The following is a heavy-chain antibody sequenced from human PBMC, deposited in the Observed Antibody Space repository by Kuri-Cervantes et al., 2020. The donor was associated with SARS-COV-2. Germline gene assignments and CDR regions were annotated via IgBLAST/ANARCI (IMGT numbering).Heavy chain of an antibody. Sequence: GGSLRLSCAASGFTVSSNYMSWVRQAPGKGLEWVSVIYSGGRTYYADSVKGRFTISRDNSKNTLYLQMNSLRAEDTAVYYCARDDVAAAGKGYYYYGMDVWGQGTTVTVSS. J-gene: IGHJ6*02. D-gene: IGHD6-13*01. CDR2: IYSGGRT. V-gene: IGHV3-53*01. CDR1: GFTVSSNY. CDR3: ARDDVAAAGKGYYYYGMDV.